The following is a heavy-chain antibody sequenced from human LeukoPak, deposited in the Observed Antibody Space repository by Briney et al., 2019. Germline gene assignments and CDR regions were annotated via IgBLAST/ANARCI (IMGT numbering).Heavy chain of an antibody. D-gene: IGHD3-16*01. CDR1: GFTFSSYW. Sequence: GGSPRLSCAASGFTFSSYWMSWVRQAPGNGLEWVANIKQDGSEKYYVDSVKGRFTISRDNAKNSLYLQMNSLRAEDTAVYYCARVMLDDYVWGSYVMFDYWGQGTLVTVSS. J-gene: IGHJ4*02. CDR3: ARVMLDDYVWGSYVMFDY. CDR2: IKQDGSEK. V-gene: IGHV3-7*01.